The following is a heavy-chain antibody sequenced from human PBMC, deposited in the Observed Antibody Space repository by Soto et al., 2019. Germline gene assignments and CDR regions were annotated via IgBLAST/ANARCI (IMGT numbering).Heavy chain of an antibody. Sequence: QVQLVQSGAEVKKPGSSVKVSCKASGGTFSSYAISWVRQAPVQGLEWMGGIIPIFGTANYEQKFQGRVTSTADESTSTAYMELSSLRSEDTAVYYCARDVQIHSRGRDYYFDYCGEGALVTVSS. J-gene: IGHJ4*02. CDR1: GGTFSSYA. CDR2: IIPIFGTA. CDR3: ARDVQIHSRGRDYYFDY. V-gene: IGHV1-69*01. D-gene: IGHD6-19*01.